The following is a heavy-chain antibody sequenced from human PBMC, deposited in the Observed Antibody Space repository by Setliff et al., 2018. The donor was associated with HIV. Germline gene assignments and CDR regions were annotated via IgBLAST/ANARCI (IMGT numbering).Heavy chain of an antibody. D-gene: IGHD3-9*01. CDR2: ISGSGVST. J-gene: IGHJ6*03. Sequence: GGSLRLSCAASGFAFSSHAMNWVRQAPGRGLEWVSAISGSGVSTYSADSVKGRFTISRDNSKNTLYLQMNSLRAEDTAVYYCVRTYYDILTGYGGFYYMDVWGKGTTVTVSS. CDR3: VRTYYDILTGYGGFYYMDV. V-gene: IGHV3-23*01. CDR1: GFAFSSHA.